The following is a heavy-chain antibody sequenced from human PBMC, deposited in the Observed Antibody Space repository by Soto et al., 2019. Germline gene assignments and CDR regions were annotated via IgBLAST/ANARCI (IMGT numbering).Heavy chain of an antibody. V-gene: IGHV3-30*03. CDR3: ATFISMWLPDS. J-gene: IGHJ5*01. Sequence: GGSXRLSCAASGFTFNSSAMTWVRQAPGKGLEWVAVITNDGRNEYYVDSVKGRFTISRDNSKNTLYLQMNSLRADDTAVYYCATFISMWLPDSWGHGTLVTVSS. D-gene: IGHD3-22*01. CDR1: GFTFNSSA. CDR2: ITNDGRNE.